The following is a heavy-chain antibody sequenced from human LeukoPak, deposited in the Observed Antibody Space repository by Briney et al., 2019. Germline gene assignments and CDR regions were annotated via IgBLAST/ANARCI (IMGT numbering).Heavy chain of an antibody. V-gene: IGHV4-34*01. CDR3: ARDSRYCSSTSCSYNWFDP. CDR1: GGSFSGYY. CDR2: INHSGST. J-gene: IGHJ5*02. Sequence: SETLSLTCAVYGGSFSGYYWSWIRQPPGKGLEWIGEINHSGSTNYNPSLKSRVTISVDTSKNQFSLKLSSVTAADTAVYYCARDSRYCSSTSCSYNWFDPWGQGTLVTVSS. D-gene: IGHD2-2*01.